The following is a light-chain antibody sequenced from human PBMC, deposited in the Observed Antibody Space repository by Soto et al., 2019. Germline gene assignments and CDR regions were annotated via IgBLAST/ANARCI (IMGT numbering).Light chain of an antibody. Sequence: QSALTQPASLSGSPGQSITISCTGTSSDVGGYNYDSWYQQHPGKAPRLMIYGVSNRPLGVSYRFSGSKSGNTASLTISGLQSEDEADYYCNSYASVNSPVLFGGGTKLTVL. CDR1: SSDVGGYNY. J-gene: IGLJ2*01. V-gene: IGLV2-14*03. CDR3: NSYASVNSPVL. CDR2: GVS.